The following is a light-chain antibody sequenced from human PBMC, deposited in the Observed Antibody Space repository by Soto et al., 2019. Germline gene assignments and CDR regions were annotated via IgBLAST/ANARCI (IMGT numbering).Light chain of an antibody. CDR3: QAWDSSNAII. CDR2: QDN. J-gene: IGLJ2*01. V-gene: IGLV3-1*01. Sequence: SYELTQPPSVSVSPGQTADITCSGGKLGDKYACWYQQKPGQSPVMVIYQDNERPSGIPERFSGSNSGNTATLTVSGTQTMDEADYYCQAWDSSNAIIFGGGTKVTVL. CDR1: KLGDKY.